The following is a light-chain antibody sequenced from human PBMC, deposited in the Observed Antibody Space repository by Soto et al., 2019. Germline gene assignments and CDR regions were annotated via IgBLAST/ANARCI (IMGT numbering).Light chain of an antibody. CDR3: QQRSNWPPMYT. CDR1: QSVSSY. J-gene: IGKJ2*01. Sequence: EIVLTQSPATLSLSPGERATLSCRASQSVSSYLAWYQQKHGQDPRLLIYDASNRATGIPARFSGSGSGTDFTLTISRLEPEDFAVYYCQQRSNWPPMYTFGQGTKLEIK. V-gene: IGKV3-11*01. CDR2: DAS.